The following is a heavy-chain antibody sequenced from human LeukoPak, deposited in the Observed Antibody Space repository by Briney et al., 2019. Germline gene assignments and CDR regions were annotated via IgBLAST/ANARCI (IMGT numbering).Heavy chain of an antibody. J-gene: IGHJ4*02. Sequence: GGSLRLPCAASGFTFSSYWMSWVRQAPGKGLEWVANIKQDGSEKYYVDSVKGRFTISRDNAKNSLYLQMNSLRAEDTAVYYCARDQLAVRGLLDYWGQGTLVTVSS. V-gene: IGHV3-7*01. CDR2: IKQDGSEK. D-gene: IGHD3-10*01. CDR3: ARDQLAVRGLLDY. CDR1: GFTFSSYW.